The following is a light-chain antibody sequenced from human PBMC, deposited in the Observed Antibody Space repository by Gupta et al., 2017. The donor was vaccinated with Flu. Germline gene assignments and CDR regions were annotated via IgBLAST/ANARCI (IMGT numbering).Light chain of an antibody. J-gene: IGKJ1*01. CDR2: DAS. CDR3: QQRSNWPPT. CDR1: QSVSSY. V-gene: IGKV3-11*01. Sequence: EIVLTQSPATLPLSPAERAPLPCRASQSVSSYLAWYQQKPGQAPRLLIYDASNRATGIPARFSGSGSGTDFTLTISSLEPEDFAVYYCQQRSNWPPTFGQGTKVEIK.